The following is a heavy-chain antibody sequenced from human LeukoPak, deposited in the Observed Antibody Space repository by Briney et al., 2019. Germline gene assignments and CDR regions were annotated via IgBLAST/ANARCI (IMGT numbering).Heavy chain of an antibody. V-gene: IGHV3-74*01. CDR3: ARDHSPLSTMIVVVRYFDY. J-gene: IGHJ4*02. D-gene: IGHD3-22*01. CDR1: GFTFSYYW. Sequence: GGSLRLSCAASGFTFSYYWMHWVRQAPGKGLVWVSRINSDGSSTNYADSVKGRFTISRDNAKNSLYLQMNSLRAEDTAVYCCARDHSPLSTMIVVVRYFDYWGQGTLVTVSS. CDR2: INSDGSST.